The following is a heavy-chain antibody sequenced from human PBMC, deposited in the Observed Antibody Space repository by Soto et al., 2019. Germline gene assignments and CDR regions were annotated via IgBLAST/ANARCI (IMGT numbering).Heavy chain of an antibody. D-gene: IGHD5-12*01. J-gene: IGHJ4*02. CDR1: GGSFSNFG. Sequence: QVQLVQSGAELKKPGSSVKVSCKASGGSFSNFGISWVRQAPGQGLEWMGGIVPVFGRPNYAQRFRGRLTITADESTSTGYMELISLRSDDTAVYYFAREGSGYNCWGQGTQVTVSS. V-gene: IGHV1-69*01. CDR2: IVPVFGRP. CDR3: AREGSGYNC.